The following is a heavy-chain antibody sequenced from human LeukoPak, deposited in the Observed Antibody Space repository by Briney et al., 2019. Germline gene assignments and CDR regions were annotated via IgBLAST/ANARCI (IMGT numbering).Heavy chain of an antibody. Sequence: SETLSLTCTVSGGSISSGDYYWSWIRQPPGKGLEWIGYIYYSGSTDYNPSLESRVTIPVDTSNNQFSLRLSSVTAADKAVYYCAREGIDCSSASCYAVFDYWGQGTLVTVSS. D-gene: IGHD2-2*01. CDR3: AREGIDCSSASCYAVFDY. J-gene: IGHJ4*02. V-gene: IGHV4-30-4*08. CDR2: IYYSGST. CDR1: GGSISSGDYY.